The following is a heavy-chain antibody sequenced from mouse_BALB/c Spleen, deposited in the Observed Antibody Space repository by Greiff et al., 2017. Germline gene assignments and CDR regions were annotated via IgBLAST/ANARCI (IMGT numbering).Heavy chain of an antibody. CDR2: INPNNGGT. Sequence: DVKLVESGPELVKPGASVKIPCKASGYTFTDYNMDWVKQSHGKSLEWIGDINPNNGGTIYNQKFKGKATLTVDKSSSTAYMELRSLTSEDTAVYYCARQLGLPYYYAMDYWGQGTSVTVSS. CDR1: GYTFTDYN. D-gene: IGHD3-1*01. J-gene: IGHJ4*01. V-gene: IGHV1-18*01. CDR3: ARQLGLPYYYAMDY.